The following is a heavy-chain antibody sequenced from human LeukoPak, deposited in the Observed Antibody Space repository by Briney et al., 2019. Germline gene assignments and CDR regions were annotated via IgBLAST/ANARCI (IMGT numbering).Heavy chain of an antibody. CDR2: VSASGGRT. J-gene: IGHJ4*02. V-gene: IGHV3-23*01. CDR1: GFTFTNYG. CDR3: AKSYASGSFYDY. D-gene: IGHD3-10*01. Sequence: PGGTLRLSCAAAGFTFTNYGMSWVRQTPGKGLEWVSRVSASGGRTYYADSVKGRFTISRDNSKNTVSLQMNNLRADDTAVYYCAKSYASGSFYDYWGQGTLVTVSS.